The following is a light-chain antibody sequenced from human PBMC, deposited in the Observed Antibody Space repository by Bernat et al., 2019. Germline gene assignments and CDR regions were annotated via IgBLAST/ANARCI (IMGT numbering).Light chain of an antibody. V-gene: IGKV3-15*01. Sequence: EIVMTQSPATLSVSPGERATLSCRASQSFTKNLAWYQQKPGQALRLLIYDTSTRATGIPARFSGRGSGTEFTLTISSLQSEDFAVYYCHQYNSWPLTFGEGTKVEIK. CDR2: DTS. CDR3: HQYNSWPLT. J-gene: IGKJ4*01. CDR1: QSFTKN.